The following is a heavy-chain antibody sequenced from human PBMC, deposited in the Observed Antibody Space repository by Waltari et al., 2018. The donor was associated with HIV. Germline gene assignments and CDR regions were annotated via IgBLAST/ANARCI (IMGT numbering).Heavy chain of an antibody. CDR2: MNSDGSAT. D-gene: IGHD3-3*01. CDR1: GFSFSGYW. J-gene: IGHJ6*02. Sequence: LVESGGGSVQPGKSLKLSCAASGFSFSGYWMHWVRQSPGKGLVWAARMNSDGSATNYAGSVQGRFSISRDNRNSVLYLYMNKLRVDDTAVYYCTKEGYAYDFWSGSNSYYGLDVWGQGTTVTVSS. V-gene: IGHV3-74*02. CDR3: TKEGYAYDFWSGSNSYYGLDV.